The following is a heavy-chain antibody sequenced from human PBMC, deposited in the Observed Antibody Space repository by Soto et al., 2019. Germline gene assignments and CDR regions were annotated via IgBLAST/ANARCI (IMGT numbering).Heavy chain of an antibody. CDR2: IIPIFGTA. Sequence: QVQLVQSGAEVKKPGSSVKVSCKASGGTFSSYAISWVRQTPGQGLEWMGGIIPIFGTANYAQKFQGRVTITADESTSTAYMELSSLRSEDTAVYYCAGKAAAGPYYYYYGMDVWGQGTTVTVSS. CDR1: GGTFSSYA. D-gene: IGHD6-13*01. CDR3: AGKAAAGPYYYYYGMDV. V-gene: IGHV1-69*01. J-gene: IGHJ6*02.